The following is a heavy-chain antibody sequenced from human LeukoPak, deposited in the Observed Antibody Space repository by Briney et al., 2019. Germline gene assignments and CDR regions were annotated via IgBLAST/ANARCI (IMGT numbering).Heavy chain of an antibody. Sequence: PGGSLRLSCAASGFTFSTYYMHWVRQAPGKGQVWLSRISGDGRSITYADSVKGRFTISRDNAKNTLYLQLNSLRVEDTAVYYCVRMAGYDSSGFYGYLPQWGQGTLVTVSS. CDR2: ISGDGRSI. D-gene: IGHD3-22*01. CDR3: VRMAGYDSSGFYGYLPQ. V-gene: IGHV3-74*01. J-gene: IGHJ1*01. CDR1: GFTFSTYY.